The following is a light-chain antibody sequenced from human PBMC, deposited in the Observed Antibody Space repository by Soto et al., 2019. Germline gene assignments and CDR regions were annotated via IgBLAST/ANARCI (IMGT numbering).Light chain of an antibody. CDR1: QSVSSN. Sequence: EIVMTQSPATLSVSPGERATLSCRVSQSVSSNLAWYQQKPGQAPRLLIYGASTRATGIPARFSGSGSGTEFTLTISSLQSEDVAVYYCQQYNNWPPWTFGQGTKVEIK. V-gene: IGKV3-15*01. CDR2: GAS. J-gene: IGKJ1*01. CDR3: QQYNNWPPWT.